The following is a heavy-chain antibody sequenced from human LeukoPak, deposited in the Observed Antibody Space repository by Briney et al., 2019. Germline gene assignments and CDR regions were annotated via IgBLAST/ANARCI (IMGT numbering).Heavy chain of an antibody. Sequence: ATVKVSCKASGYTFTGYYMHWVRQAPGQGLEWMGWINWNCGGKNCTEKLQGRVTMTKDTSISTAYMELSRLRSDDTDVYYCARAMNSTYYDFWSGPPIYYYYGMDVWGQGTTVTVS. J-gene: IGHJ6*02. CDR2: INWNCGGK. CDR3: ARAMNSTYYDFWSGPPIYYYYGMDV. CDR1: GYTFTGYY. D-gene: IGHD3-3*01. V-gene: IGHV1-2*02.